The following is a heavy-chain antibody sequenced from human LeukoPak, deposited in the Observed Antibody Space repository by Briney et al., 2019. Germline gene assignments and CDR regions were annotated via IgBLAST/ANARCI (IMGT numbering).Heavy chain of an antibody. Sequence: GASVKVSCKASGYTFTSYGISWVRQAPGHGLEWMGWISAYNGNTNYAQKLQGRVTMTTDTSTSTAYMELRSLRSDDTAVYYCAREAYQGIAVADFDYWGQGTLVTVSS. CDR1: GYTFTSYG. CDR2: ISAYNGNT. V-gene: IGHV1-18*01. J-gene: IGHJ4*02. CDR3: AREAYQGIAVADFDY. D-gene: IGHD6-19*01.